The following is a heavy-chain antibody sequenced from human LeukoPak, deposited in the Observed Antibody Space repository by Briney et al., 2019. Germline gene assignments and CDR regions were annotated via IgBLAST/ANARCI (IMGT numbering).Heavy chain of an antibody. Sequence: GGSLRLSCAASGFSFSVFWMHWVRQAPGKGPVWVSRIKTDGSITDYADSVKGRFTISRDNAKNTLYLQMNSLTAEDTAVYYCARDIRNYYDSGAYGWFDPWGQGTLVPVSS. CDR1: GFSFSVFW. V-gene: IGHV3-74*01. CDR3: ARDIRNYYDSGAYGWFDP. CDR2: IKTDGSIT. J-gene: IGHJ5*02. D-gene: IGHD3-10*01.